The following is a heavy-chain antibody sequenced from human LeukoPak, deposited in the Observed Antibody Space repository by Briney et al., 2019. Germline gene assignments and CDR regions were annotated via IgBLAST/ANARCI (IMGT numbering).Heavy chain of an antibody. V-gene: IGHV4-59*01. D-gene: IGHD6-13*01. CDR2: VYYTGST. CDR1: GGSISSYY. CDR3: ARISSSNWYNERGAFDV. Sequence: PSETLSLTCTVSGGSISSYYWSWVRQPPGKGLEWIGFVYYTGSTNYSPSLKSRVTISVDTSKNRFSLKLRSVTAADTAVYYCARISSSNWYNERGAFDVWGQGTMVTVSS. J-gene: IGHJ3*01.